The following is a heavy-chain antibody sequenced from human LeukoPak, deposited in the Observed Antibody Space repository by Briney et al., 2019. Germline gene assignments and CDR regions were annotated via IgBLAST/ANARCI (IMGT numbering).Heavy chain of an antibody. J-gene: IGHJ4*02. V-gene: IGHV1-8*01. CDR3: ARRSSTSRGPYYFDY. CDR1: GYTFTSYD. CDR2: MNPNSGNT. D-gene: IGHD2-2*01. Sequence: GASVKVSCKASGYTFTSYDINWVRQATGQGLEWMGWMNPNSGNTGYAQKFQGRVTMTRNTSISTAYMELSSLRSEDTAVFYCARRSSTSRGPYYFDYWGEGTLVTVSS.